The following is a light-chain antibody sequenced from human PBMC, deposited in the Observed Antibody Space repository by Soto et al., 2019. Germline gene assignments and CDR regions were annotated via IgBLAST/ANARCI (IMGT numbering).Light chain of an antibody. Sequence: QSALTQPASVSGSPGQSITISCTGTSGDFGDSNYVSWYQQHPGKAPKLVIYDVSNRPSGVSNRFSGSKSANTASLTISGLQAEDEADYYCSSFRSSSTSYVFGTGTRSPS. J-gene: IGLJ1*01. CDR2: DVS. CDR3: SSFRSSSTSYV. V-gene: IGLV2-14*03. CDR1: SGDFGDSNY.